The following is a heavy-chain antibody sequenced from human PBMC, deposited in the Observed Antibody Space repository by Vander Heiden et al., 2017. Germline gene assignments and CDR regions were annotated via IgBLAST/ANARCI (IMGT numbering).Heavy chain of an antibody. CDR1: GYTFTSYG. CDR3: ASDSGSYSRRRNAFDI. J-gene: IGHJ3*02. Sequence: QVQLVQSGAEVKKPGASVTVSCEASGYTFTSYGISWVRQAPGQGLEWMGWISAYNGNTNYAQKLQGRVTMTTDTSTSTAYMELRSLRSDDTAVYYCASDSGSYSRRRNAFDIWGQGTMVTVSS. CDR2: ISAYNGNT. V-gene: IGHV1-18*01. D-gene: IGHD1-26*01.